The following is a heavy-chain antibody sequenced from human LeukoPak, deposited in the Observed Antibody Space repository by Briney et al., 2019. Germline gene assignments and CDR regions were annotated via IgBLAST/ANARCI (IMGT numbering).Heavy chain of an antibody. Sequence: SETLSLTCTVSGGSISSSSYYWGWIRQPPGKGLEWIGSIYYSGSTYYNPSLKSRVTISVDTSKNQFSLKLSSVTAADTAVYYCARRRVPLTMIVDERIDFDYWGQGTLVTVSS. CDR1: GGSISSSSYY. CDR3: ARRRVPLTMIVDERIDFDY. D-gene: IGHD3-22*01. V-gene: IGHV4-39*01. J-gene: IGHJ4*02. CDR2: IYYSGST.